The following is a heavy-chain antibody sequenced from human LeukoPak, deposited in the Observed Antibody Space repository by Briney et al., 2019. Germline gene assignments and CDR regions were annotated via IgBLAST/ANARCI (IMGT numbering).Heavy chain of an antibody. CDR1: GGSISSYY. CDR3: ANVPIAGAGTSDGY. J-gene: IGHJ4*02. Sequence: SETLSLTCTVSGGSISSYYWSWIRQPPGKGLEWIGYIYYSGSTNYNPSLKSRVTISVDTSKNQFSLKVSSVTAADTAVYYCANVPIAGAGTSDGYWGQGILVTVSS. D-gene: IGHD6-19*01. CDR2: IYYSGST. V-gene: IGHV4-59*01.